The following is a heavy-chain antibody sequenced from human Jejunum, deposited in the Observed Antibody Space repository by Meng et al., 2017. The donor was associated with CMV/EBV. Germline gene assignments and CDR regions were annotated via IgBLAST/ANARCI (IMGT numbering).Heavy chain of an antibody. CDR3: AREGLVGDLRYFDL. V-gene: IGHV1-2*06. CDR1: AHPFADYY. CDR2: INPNSGGA. D-gene: IGHD3-16*01. J-gene: IGHJ2*01. Sequence: LGQLRGGVKKPGASVKVYCKASAHPFADYYMHWGRQAPGQGLEWMGRINPNSGGATYAQKFQGRVTMTRDTSISTAYMELSRLRSDDTAVYYCAREGLVGDLRYFDLWGRGTLVTVSS.